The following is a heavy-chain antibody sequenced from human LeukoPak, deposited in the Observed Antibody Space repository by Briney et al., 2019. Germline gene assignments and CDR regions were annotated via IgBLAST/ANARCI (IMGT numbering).Heavy chain of an antibody. Sequence: AGSLRLSCAASGFTFSSYAMHWVRQAPGKGLEYVSAISSNGGSTYYANSVKGRFTISRDNSKNTLYLQMGSLRAEDMAVYYCARSRYLVGDVWGKGTTVTVSS. CDR3: ARSRYLVGDV. CDR2: ISSNGGST. CDR1: GFTFSSYA. D-gene: IGHD2-8*02. V-gene: IGHV3-64*01. J-gene: IGHJ6*04.